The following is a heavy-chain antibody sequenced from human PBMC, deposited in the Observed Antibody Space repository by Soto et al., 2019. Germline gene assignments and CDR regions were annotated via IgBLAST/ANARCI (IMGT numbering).Heavy chain of an antibody. CDR1: GYTFTSYG. CDR2: ISAYNGNT. J-gene: IGHJ6*03. CDR3: ARIYDFWSGYPYVDV. D-gene: IGHD3-3*01. Sequence: GASVKVSCKASGYTFTSYGISWVRQAPGQGLEWMGWISAYNGNTNYAQKLQGRVTMTTDTSTSTAYMELRSLRSDDTAVYYCARIYDFWSGYPYVDVWGKGTTVTVSS. V-gene: IGHV1-18*01.